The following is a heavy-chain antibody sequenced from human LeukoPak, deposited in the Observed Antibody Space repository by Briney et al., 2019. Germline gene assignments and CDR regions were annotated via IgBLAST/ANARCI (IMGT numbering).Heavy chain of an antibody. CDR2: ISGSGGST. CDR3: AKDEGDIVVVVAASPFDY. J-gene: IGHJ4*02. Sequence: PGVSLRLSCAATGFTFSSYAMSWVSQAPGKGLEWVSAISGSGGSTYYADSVKGRFTISRDNSKNTLYLQMNSLRAEDTAVYCCAKDEGDIVVVVAASPFDYWGQGTLVTVSS. CDR1: GFTFSSYA. V-gene: IGHV3-23*01. D-gene: IGHD2-15*01.